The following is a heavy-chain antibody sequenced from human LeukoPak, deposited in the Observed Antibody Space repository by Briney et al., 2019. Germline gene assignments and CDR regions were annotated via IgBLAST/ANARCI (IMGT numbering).Heavy chain of an antibody. J-gene: IGHJ6*03. CDR1: GFTFSSYW. CDR3: ARDAANYYGSGSYPLYYYYYYYMDV. V-gene: IGHV3-74*01. Sequence: PGGSLRPSCAASGFTFSSYWMHWVRHAPGKGLVWVSRINSDGSSTSYADSVKGRFTISRDNAKNTLYLQMNSLRAEDTAVYYCARDAANYYGSGSYPLYYYYYYYMDVWGKGTTVTISS. D-gene: IGHD3-10*01. CDR2: INSDGSST.